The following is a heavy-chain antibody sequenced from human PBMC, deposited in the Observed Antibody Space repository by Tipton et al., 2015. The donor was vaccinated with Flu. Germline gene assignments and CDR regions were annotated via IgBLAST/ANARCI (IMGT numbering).Heavy chain of an antibody. J-gene: IGHJ6*02. V-gene: IGHV4-61*02. CDR3: ARDGYYYYYYGMDV. CDR1: GGSISRGSYY. CDR2: IYTNGNT. Sequence: TLSLTCTVSGGSISRGSYYYNWIRQPAGEGLEWIGRIYTNGNTNYKASLKGRVTISIDRSKNQFSLRLSSVTAADTAMYYCARDGYYYYYYGMDVWGQGTTVTVSS. D-gene: IGHD2-2*03.